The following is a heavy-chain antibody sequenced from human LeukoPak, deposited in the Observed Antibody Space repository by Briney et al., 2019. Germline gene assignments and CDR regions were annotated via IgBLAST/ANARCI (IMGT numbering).Heavy chain of an antibody. CDR3: ARAPVPAAIQNWFDP. CDR2: INPNSGGT. J-gene: IGHJ5*02. V-gene: IGHV1-2*02. CDR1: GYTFTGYY. Sequence: ASVKVSCKASGYTFTGYYMHWVRQAPGQGLEWMGWINPNSGGTNYVQKFQGRVTMTRDTSISTAYVELSRLRSDDTAVYYCARAPVPAAIQNWFDPWGQGTLVTVSS. D-gene: IGHD2-2*01.